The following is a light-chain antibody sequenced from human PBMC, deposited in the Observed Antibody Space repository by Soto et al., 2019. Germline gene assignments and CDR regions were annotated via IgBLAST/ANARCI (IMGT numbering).Light chain of an antibody. CDR3: QHYKSYSEA. V-gene: IGKV1-5*03. Sequence: DIQMTQSPFTLSGSVGDRVTITCRASQTISSWLAWSQEKPGKDSKLXIYKASTLKSGVPSRFSGSGSGTEFTLTISRLQPDDGATDDGQHYKSYSEAFGQGTKVDIK. CDR2: KAS. CDR1: QTISSW. J-gene: IGKJ1*01.